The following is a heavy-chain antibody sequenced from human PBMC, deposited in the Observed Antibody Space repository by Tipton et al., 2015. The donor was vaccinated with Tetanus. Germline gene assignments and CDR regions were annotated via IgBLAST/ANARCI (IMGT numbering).Heavy chain of an antibody. CDR2: TYYRSKWYY. D-gene: IGHD4/OR15-4a*01. CDR1: GDSVSNNRAT. CDR3: VKDVWYGGNYYVDY. V-gene: IGHV6-1*01. J-gene: IGHJ4*02. Sequence: GLVKPSQTLSLTCVITGDSVSNNRATWNWIRQSPSRGPEWLGRTYYRSKWYYEYALSVRSRIRIDPDTSKNQVSLQLNSVTPEDSAVYYCVKDVWYGGNYYVDYWGQGTPVTVSS.